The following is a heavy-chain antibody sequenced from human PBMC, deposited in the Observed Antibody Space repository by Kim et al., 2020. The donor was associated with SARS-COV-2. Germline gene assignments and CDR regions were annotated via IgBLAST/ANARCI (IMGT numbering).Heavy chain of an antibody. CDR3: ARGSITIARGGMDV. V-gene: IGHV1-69*04. J-gene: IGHJ6*02. D-gene: IGHD3-10*01. Sequence: AQKFQGRVTITADKATRTAYMGLSSLRSEDTAVYYCARGSITIARGGMDVWGQGTTVTVSS.